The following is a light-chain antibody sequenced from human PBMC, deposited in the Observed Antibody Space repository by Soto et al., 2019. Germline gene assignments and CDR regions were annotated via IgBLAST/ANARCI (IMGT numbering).Light chain of an antibody. CDR3: QQYGSSGT. Sequence: EIVMTQSPATLSVSPGERATLSCRASQSLSSNLAWYQQKPGQAPRLLIYGASTRATGIPARFSGSGSGTEFTLTISRLEPEDFAVYYCQQYGSSGTFGQGTKVDI. CDR1: QSLSSN. J-gene: IGKJ1*01. V-gene: IGKV3-15*01. CDR2: GAS.